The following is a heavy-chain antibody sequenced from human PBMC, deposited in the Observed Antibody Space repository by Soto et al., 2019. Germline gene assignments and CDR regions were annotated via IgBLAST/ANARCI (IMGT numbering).Heavy chain of an antibody. Sequence: SETLSLTCSVSGASIAGSSYWSWIRQPAGKGLEWIGRFSLSGTTNYSPSLRSRVTMSADVSKNQFSLRLTSVTAADTALYYWARGMTPPGAPAWYYFDSWGQGTLVTVSS. CDR2: FSLSGTT. CDR1: GASIAGSSY. D-gene: IGHD2-8*02. CDR3: ARGMTPPGAPAWYYFDS. J-gene: IGHJ4*02. V-gene: IGHV4-4*07.